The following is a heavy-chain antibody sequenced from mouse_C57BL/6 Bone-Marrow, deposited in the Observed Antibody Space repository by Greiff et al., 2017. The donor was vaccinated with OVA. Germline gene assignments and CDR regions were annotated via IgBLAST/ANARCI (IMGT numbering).Heavy chain of an antibody. CDR3: TRCDY. CDR1: GFTFTDYE. J-gene: IGHJ2*01. CDR2: IDPGTGGT. V-gene: IGHV1-15*01. Sequence: VQLQQSGAELVRPGASVTLSCKASGFTFTDYEMPWVKQTPVHGLEWIGAIDPGTGGTSYNHKFKGKAILTADKSSSTAYMELRSLTSEDSAVYYCTRCDYWGQGTTLTVTS.